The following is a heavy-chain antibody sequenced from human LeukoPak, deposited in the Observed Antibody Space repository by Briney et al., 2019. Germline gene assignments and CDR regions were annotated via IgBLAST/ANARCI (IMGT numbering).Heavy chain of an antibody. V-gene: IGHV3-20*04. CDR1: GFAFDDYG. Sequence: GGTLRLSCAASGFAFDDYGMSWVRHAPAKGLEWVSGINWNGGSIGYADSVKGRFTISRDNAKNSLYLQINSLRAEDTALYYCARADKDGYGFFGFDYWGQGTLVTVSS. CDR3: ARADKDGYGFFGFDY. CDR2: INWNGGSI. J-gene: IGHJ4*02. D-gene: IGHD5-18*01.